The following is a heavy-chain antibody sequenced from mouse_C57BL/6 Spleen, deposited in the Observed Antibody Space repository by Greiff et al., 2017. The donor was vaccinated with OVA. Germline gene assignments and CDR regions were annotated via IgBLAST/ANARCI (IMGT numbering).Heavy chain of an antibody. Sequence: QVQLQQPGAELVRPGSSVKLSCKASGYTFTSYWMDWVKQRPGQGLEWIGNINPSASETTYNQKFKDKATLTVDKSSSTAYMQLSSLTSEDSAVYYCARHPFAYWGQGTLVTVSA. CDR1: GYTFTSYW. CDR2: INPSASET. J-gene: IGHJ3*01. CDR3: ARHPFAY. V-gene: IGHV1-61*01.